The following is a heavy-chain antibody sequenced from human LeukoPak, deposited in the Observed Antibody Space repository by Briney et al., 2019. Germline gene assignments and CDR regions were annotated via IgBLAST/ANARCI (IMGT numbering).Heavy chain of an antibody. CDR3: AKDTSSGPLYYGMDV. D-gene: IGHD6-19*01. CDR1: GFTFSSYG. Sequence: GRSLRLSCAASGFTFSSYGMHWVRQAPGKGLEWVAVISYDGSNKYYADSVKGRFTISRDNSKNTLYLQMNSLRAVDTAVYYCAKDTSSGPLYYGMDVWGQGTTVTVSS. V-gene: IGHV3-30*18. J-gene: IGHJ6*02. CDR2: ISYDGSNK.